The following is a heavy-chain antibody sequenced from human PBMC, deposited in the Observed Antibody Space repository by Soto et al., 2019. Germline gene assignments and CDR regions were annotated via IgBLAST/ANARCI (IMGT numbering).Heavy chain of an antibody. CDR3: AHRRNYDGSWNEGVFDY. CDR1: GFSLTSRPVG. V-gene: IGHV2-5*02. J-gene: IGHJ4*02. CDR2: IYWDDDK. D-gene: IGHD3-16*01. Sequence: QITLKESGPTLVKPTQTLTLTCTFSGFSLTSRPVGVGWVRQPPGKALEWLAFIYWDDDKRYSPSLRSTLTVTKDASKNQVALTLPNMDPVDTATYYCAHRRNYDGSWNEGVFDYWGQGILVTVSS.